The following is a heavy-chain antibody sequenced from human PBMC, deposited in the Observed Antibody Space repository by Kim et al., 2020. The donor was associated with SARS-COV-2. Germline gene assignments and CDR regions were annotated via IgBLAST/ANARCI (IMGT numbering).Heavy chain of an antibody. D-gene: IGHD3-10*01. CDR3: ARDTNRLSRRGYNWFDP. CDR2: ISAYNGNT. J-gene: IGHJ5*02. V-gene: IGHV1-18*01. CDR1: GYTFTSYG. Sequence: ASVKVSCKASGYTFTSYGISWVRQAPGQGLEWMGWISAYNGNTNYAQKLQGRVTMTTDTSTSTAYMELRSLRSDDTAVYYCARDTNRLSRRGYNWFDPWGQGTLVTVSS.